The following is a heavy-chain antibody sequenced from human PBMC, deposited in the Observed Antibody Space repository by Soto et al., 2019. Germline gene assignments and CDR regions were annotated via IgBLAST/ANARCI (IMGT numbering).Heavy chain of an antibody. J-gene: IGHJ4*02. CDR1: GFTFSAYE. D-gene: IGHD3-10*01. CDR3: VYGYYFDS. Sequence: PGGSLRLSCAASGFTFSAYEKNWVRQAPGKGLEWISFITNIGTTIYYADSVKGRFTISRDNAKNSLYLQMNSLRADDTAVYYCVYGYYFDSWGQGTLVTVSS. V-gene: IGHV3-48*03. CDR2: ITNIGTTI.